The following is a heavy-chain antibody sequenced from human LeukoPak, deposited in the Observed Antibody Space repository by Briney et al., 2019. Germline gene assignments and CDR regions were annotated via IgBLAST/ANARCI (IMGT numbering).Heavy chain of an antibody. CDR2: IYPGDSDT. D-gene: IGHD1-26*01. J-gene: IGHJ4*02. CDR3: ARQVGAPHTFDY. V-gene: IGHV5-51*01. Sequence: GESLKISCKGSGYSFTTYWIAWVRQMPGKGLEWMGIIYPGDSDTRYSPSFQGQVTISADKSITTGYLQWSSLKASDTAMYYCARQVGAPHTFDYWGQGTLVTVSS. CDR1: GYSFTTYW.